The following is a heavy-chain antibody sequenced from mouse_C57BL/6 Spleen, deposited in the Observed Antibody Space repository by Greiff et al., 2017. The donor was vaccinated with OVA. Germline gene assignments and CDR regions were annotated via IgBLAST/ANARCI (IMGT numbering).Heavy chain of an antibody. Sequence: EVQLQQSGPELVKPGASVKISCKASGYTFTDYYMNWVKQSHGKSLEWIGDINPNNGGTSYNQKFKGKATLTVDKSSSTAYMELRSLTSEDSAVYYCARAGLLRGDYYAMDYWGQGTSVTVSS. CDR3: ARAGLLRGDYYAMDY. J-gene: IGHJ4*01. D-gene: IGHD2-3*01. CDR2: INPNNGGT. V-gene: IGHV1-26*01. CDR1: GYTFTDYY.